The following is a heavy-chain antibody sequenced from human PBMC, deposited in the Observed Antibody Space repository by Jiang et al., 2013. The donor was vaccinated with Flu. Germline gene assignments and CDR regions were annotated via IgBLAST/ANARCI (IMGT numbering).Heavy chain of an antibody. CDR2: IYASGAA. D-gene: IGHD2-2*01. CDR1: GGSISSSSYF. J-gene: IGHJ3*02. Sequence: GSGLVKPSQTLSLTCAVSGGSISSSSYFWSWIRQPAGKGLEWIGRIYASGAADYNASLTSRLTMSIDTSKNQFSLDLNSVTAADTAVYYCARARAYYAGAPHINAFDIWGHGTMVTVSS. CDR3: ARARAYYAGAPHINAFDI. V-gene: IGHV4-61*02.